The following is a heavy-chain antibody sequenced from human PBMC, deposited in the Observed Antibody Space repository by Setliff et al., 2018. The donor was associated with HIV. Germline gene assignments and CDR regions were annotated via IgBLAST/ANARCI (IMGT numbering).Heavy chain of an antibody. V-gene: IGHV4-34*01. CDR1: GGSFSAYH. D-gene: IGHD3-3*01. J-gene: IGHJ4*01. CDR2: INHSGST. CDR3: ARGRDYTGSWFRPFYLDF. Sequence: SETLSLTCAVYGGSFSAYHWSWIRQTPGKGLEWLGEINHSGSTAYNLALESRVSMSIDTSKNQFSPKLTSVTAADTAIYYCARGRDYTGSWFRPFYLDFWGHGNLVTSPQ.